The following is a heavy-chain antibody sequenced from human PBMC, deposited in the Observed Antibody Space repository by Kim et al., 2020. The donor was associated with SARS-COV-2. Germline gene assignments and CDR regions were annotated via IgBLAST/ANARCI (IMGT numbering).Heavy chain of an antibody. CDR2: ISSSGRTI. CDR1: GFTFSNYE. D-gene: IGHD1-26*01. V-gene: IGHV3-48*03. CDR3: ARDEYSGSYYWGRGPDY. Sequence: GGSLRLSCAASGFTFSNYEMNWVRQAPGKGLEWVSYISSSGRTIYYADSVEGRFTIPRDNAKNSLYLQMNSLRAEDTAVYYCARDEYSGSYYWGRGPDYWGQGTLVTVSS. J-gene: IGHJ4*02.